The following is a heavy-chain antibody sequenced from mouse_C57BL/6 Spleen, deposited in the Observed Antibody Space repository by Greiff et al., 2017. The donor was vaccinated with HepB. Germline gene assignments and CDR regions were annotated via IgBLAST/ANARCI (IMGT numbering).Heavy chain of an antibody. J-gene: IGHJ3*01. Sequence: QVQLQQPGAELVKPGASVKVSCKASGYTFTSYWMHWVKQRPGQGLEWIGRIHPSDSDTNYNQKFKGKATLTVDKSSSKAYMQLSSLTSEDSAVYYCAMGDYDDGFAYWGQGTLVTVSA. CDR1: GYTFTSYW. CDR3: AMGDYDDGFAY. V-gene: IGHV1-74*01. CDR2: IHPSDSDT. D-gene: IGHD2-4*01.